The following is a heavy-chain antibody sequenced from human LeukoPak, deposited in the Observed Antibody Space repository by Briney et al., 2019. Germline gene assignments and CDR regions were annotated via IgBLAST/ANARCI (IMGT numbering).Heavy chain of an antibody. CDR1: GGTFSSYG. D-gene: IGHD4-11*01. Sequence: ASVKVSCKASGGTFSSYGISWVRQAPGQGLEWMGGIISIFGTANYAQKFQGSVTITADKSTSTAYMELSSLRSEDTAVYYCASPPTVTTFDSWGQGTLVTVSS. CDR2: IISIFGTA. CDR3: ASPPTVTTFDS. V-gene: IGHV1-69*06. J-gene: IGHJ4*02.